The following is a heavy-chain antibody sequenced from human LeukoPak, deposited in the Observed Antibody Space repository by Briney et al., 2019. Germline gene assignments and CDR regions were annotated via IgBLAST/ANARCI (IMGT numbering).Heavy chain of an antibody. V-gene: IGHV1-8*03. CDR2: MNPNSGNT. Sequence: GASVKVSCKASGYTFTSYDINWVRQATGQGLEWMGWMNPNSGNTGYAQKFQGRVTITRNTSISTAYMELSSLRSEDTAVYYCARDADTAMVSNDYWGQGTLVTVSS. D-gene: IGHD5-18*01. CDR1: GYTFTSYD. J-gene: IGHJ4*02. CDR3: ARDADTAMVSNDY.